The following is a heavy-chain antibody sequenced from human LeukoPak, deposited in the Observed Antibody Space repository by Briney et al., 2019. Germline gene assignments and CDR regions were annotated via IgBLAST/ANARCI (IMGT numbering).Heavy chain of an antibody. Sequence: ASVKVSCKASGYTFTSYGISWVRQAPGQGPEWMGWISAYNGNTNYAQKLQGRVTMTTDTSTSTAYMELRSLRSDDTAVYYCAKYCSSTSCLDYWGQGTLVTVSS. J-gene: IGHJ4*02. CDR3: AKYCSSTSCLDY. CDR1: GYTFTSYG. D-gene: IGHD2-2*01. V-gene: IGHV1-18*01. CDR2: ISAYNGNT.